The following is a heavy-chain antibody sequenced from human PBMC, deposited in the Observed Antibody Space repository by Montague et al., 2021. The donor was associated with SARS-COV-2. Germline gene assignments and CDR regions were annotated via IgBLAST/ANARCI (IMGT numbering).Heavy chain of an antibody. J-gene: IGHJ6*02. V-gene: IGHV4-39*07. CDR2: MYYSGST. CDR3: ARDDIVLQEVTKGMDV. Sequence: SETLSLTCTVSGGSISSSNHYWGWIRQPPGKGLEWIGNMYYSGSTYYNPSLKSRVTISIDTSKNQFSLKLSSVTAADTAVYYCARDDIVLQEVTKGMDVWGQGTTVTVSS. CDR1: GGSISSSNHY. D-gene: IGHD2-15*01.